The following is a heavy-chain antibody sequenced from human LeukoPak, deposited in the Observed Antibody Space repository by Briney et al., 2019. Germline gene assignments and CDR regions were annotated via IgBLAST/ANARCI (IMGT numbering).Heavy chain of an antibody. CDR2: IYSDNT. CDR1: GFTVSSNS. D-gene: IGHD6-13*01. J-gene: IGHJ6*03. V-gene: IGHV3-53*01. Sequence: HPGGSLRLSCTVSGFTVSSNSMSWVRQAPGKGLEWVSFIYSDNTHYSDSVKGRFTISRDNSKNTLYLQMNSLRAEDTAVYYCAASPTAAGTYYYMDVWGKGTTVTVSS. CDR3: AASPTAAGTYYYMDV.